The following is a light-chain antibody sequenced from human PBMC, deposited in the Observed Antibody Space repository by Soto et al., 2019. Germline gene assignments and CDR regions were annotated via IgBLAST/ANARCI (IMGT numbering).Light chain of an antibody. Sequence: LTQPASVSGSPGQSITISCTGTNSDLGTYNLVSWYQQHPGKAPKTIIYEVTKRPSGVSKRFSGSKSGNTASLTISGLQAEDEADYYCCSYVGSNIFYVFGTGTKVTVL. CDR3: CSYVGSNIFYV. J-gene: IGLJ1*01. CDR1: NSDLGTYNL. CDR2: EVT. V-gene: IGLV2-23*02.